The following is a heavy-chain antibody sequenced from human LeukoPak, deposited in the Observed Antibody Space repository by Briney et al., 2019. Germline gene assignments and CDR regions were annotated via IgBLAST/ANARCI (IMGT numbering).Heavy chain of an antibody. CDR2: IIPILGIA. V-gene: IGHV1-69*04. Sequence: ASVKVSCKASGGTFSSYAISWVRQAPGQGLEWMGRIIPILGIANYAQKFQGRVTITADKSTSTAYMELSSLRSEDTAVYYCAREGGCGGDCYGGVFDYWGQGTLVTVSS. CDR3: AREGGCGGDCYGGVFDY. D-gene: IGHD2-21*02. J-gene: IGHJ4*02. CDR1: GGTFSSYA.